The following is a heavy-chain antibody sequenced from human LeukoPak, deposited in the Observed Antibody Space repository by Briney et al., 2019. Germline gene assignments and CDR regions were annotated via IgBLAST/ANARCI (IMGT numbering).Heavy chain of an antibody. D-gene: IGHD4-17*01. CDR1: GFTFSNYW. J-gene: IGHJ4*02. Sequence: PGGSLGLSCAASGFTFSNYWMNWVRQAPGKGLEWVANIKQDGSEKYYVDSVKGQFTISRDNAKNSLYLQMNSLRAEDTAVYYCARDYGDVDYWGQGTLVTVSS. CDR3: ARDYGDVDY. CDR2: IKQDGSEK. V-gene: IGHV3-7*01.